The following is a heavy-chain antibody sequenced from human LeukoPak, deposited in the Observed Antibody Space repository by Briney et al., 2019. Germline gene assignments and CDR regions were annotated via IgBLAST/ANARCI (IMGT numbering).Heavy chain of an antibody. CDR2: IYSGGTT. Sequence: GGSLRLSCAASGFTVSTNCMTWVRQAPGKGLEWVSTIYSGGTTYYADSVMGRFTISRHNSRNTLYLQMNSLRAEDTAVYYCARGNSYGPGFDYWGQGTLVTVSS. CDR1: GFTVSTNC. J-gene: IGHJ4*02. D-gene: IGHD5-18*01. V-gene: IGHV3-53*04. CDR3: ARGNSYGPGFDY.